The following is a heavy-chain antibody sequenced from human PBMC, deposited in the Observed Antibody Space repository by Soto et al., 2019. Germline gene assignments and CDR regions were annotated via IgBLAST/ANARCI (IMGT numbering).Heavy chain of an antibody. CDR2: IYSSGTT. CDR1: GGSISSFY. V-gene: IGHV4-59*12. J-gene: IGHJ4*02. Sequence: SETLSLTCTVSGGSISSFYWSWIRQPPGKGLECIGYIYSSGTTNYNPSLKSRVTMSVDTSKTQFSLKLSSVTAADTAVYYCARAHDFWGGRQQPIDSWGQGTLVTVSS. CDR3: ARAHDFWGGRQQPIDS. D-gene: IGHD3-3*01.